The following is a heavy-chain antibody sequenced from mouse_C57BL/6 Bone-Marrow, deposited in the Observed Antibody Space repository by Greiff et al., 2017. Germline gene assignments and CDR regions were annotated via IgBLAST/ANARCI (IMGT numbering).Heavy chain of an antibody. Sequence: EVKVVESGGDLVKPGGSLKLSCAASGFTFSSYGMSWFRQTPDNRLEWVATISSGGSYTYYPDSVKGRFTIARDNAKNTLYLQMSSLKSEDTAMYYCARLIKGYYYAMDYWGQGTSVTVSS. CDR3: ARLIKGYYYAMDY. CDR2: ISSGGSYT. V-gene: IGHV5-6*01. CDR1: GFTFSSYG. J-gene: IGHJ4*01. D-gene: IGHD1-3*01.